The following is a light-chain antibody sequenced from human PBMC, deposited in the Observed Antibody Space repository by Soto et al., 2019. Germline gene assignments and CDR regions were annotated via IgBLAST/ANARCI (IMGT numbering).Light chain of an antibody. CDR3: AAWDDSLSVGV. J-gene: IGLJ2*01. V-gene: IGLV1-47*01. CDR1: SSNIGYNF. Sequence: QSVLTQPPSASGTPGQRVTISCSGSSSNIGYNFVYWYQQVPGTAPKLLIYRNDQRPSGVPDRFSGSKSGTSASLAIIGLRSEDEADYYCAAWDDSLSVGVFGGGTKLTVL. CDR2: RND.